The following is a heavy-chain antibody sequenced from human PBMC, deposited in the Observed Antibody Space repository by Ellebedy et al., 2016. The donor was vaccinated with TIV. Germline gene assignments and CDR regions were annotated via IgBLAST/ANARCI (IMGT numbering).Heavy chain of an antibody. V-gene: IGHV4-34*01. J-gene: IGHJ4*02. D-gene: IGHD2-2*02. CDR3: AKWTVGYCSSASCYTGDY. Sequence: MPGGSLRLSCAVYGGSFNNYYWSWIRQLPGKGLEWIGEFNLGGTTNYNPSLKSRVTISVDTSKNQFSLKLNSVTAADTAVYHCAKWTVGYCSSASCYTGDYWGQGTLVTVSS. CDR1: GGSFNNYY. CDR2: FNLGGTT.